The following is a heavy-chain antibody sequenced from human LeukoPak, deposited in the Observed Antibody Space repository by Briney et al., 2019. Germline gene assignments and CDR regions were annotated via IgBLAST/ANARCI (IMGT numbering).Heavy chain of an antibody. D-gene: IGHD2-2*01. V-gene: IGHV1-2*04. CDR1: GYTCTGYY. Sequence: ASVKVSCKASGYTCTGYYMHWVRQAPGQGLEWMGWINPNSGGTNYAQKFQGWVTMTRDTSISTAYMELSRLRSDDTAVYYCARSSGCSSTSCYPPDYYYYGMDVWGQGTTVTVSS. CDR3: ARSSGCSSTSCYPPDYYYYGMDV. CDR2: INPNSGGT. J-gene: IGHJ6*02.